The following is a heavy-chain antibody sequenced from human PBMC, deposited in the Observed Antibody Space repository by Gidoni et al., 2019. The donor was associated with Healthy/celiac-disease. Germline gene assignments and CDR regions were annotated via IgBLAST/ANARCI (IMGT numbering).Heavy chain of an antibody. V-gene: IGHV3-48*01. CDR1: GFTFSSYS. J-gene: IGHJ4*02. CDR2: ISSSSSTI. D-gene: IGHD3-3*01. Sequence: EVQLVESGGGLVQPGGSLRLSCAASGFTFSSYSMNWVRQAPGKGLEWVSYISSSSSTIYYADSVKGRFTISRDNAKNSLYLQMNSLRAEDTAVYYCARDHDGITIFGVVIFPYYFDYWGQGTLVTVSS. CDR3: ARDHDGITIFGVVIFPYYFDY.